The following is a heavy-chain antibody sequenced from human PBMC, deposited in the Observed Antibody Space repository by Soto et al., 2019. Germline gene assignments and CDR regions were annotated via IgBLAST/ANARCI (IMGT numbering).Heavy chain of an antibody. CDR1: GFTFSSYG. Sequence: LSLTCAASGFTFSSYGMHWVRQAPGKGLEWVAVIWYDGSNKYYADSVKGRFTISRDNSKNTLYLQMNSLRAEDTAVYYCARDEGGIVVVPAASVDYWGQGTLVTVSS. CDR2: IWYDGSNK. J-gene: IGHJ4*02. CDR3: ARDEGGIVVVPAASVDY. D-gene: IGHD2-2*01. V-gene: IGHV3-33*01.